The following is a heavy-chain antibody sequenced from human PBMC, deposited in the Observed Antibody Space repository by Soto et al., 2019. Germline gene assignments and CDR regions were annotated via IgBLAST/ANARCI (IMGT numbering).Heavy chain of an antibody. CDR1: GYSFTSYW. J-gene: IGHJ4*02. CDR2: IYPGDSNT. V-gene: IGHV5-51*01. D-gene: IGHD2-2*02. CDR3: ARQGYCRNTACYTVDY. Sequence: GESLKISCRGSGYSFTSYWIGWVRQMPGKGLEWMGIIYPGDSNTRYSPSFQGQVTISADKSISSAYLQWSSLKASDTAMYYCARQGYCRNTACYTVDYWGQGTLVTVSS.